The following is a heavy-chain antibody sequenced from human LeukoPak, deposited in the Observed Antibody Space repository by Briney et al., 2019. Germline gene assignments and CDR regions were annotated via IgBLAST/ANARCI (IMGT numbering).Heavy chain of an antibody. V-gene: IGHV1-69*13. D-gene: IGHD4-17*01. Sequence: SVKVSCKASGGTVSSYAISWVRQAPGQGLEWMGGIIPIVGTAKYAQKFQGRVTITADESTSTAYMELRSLRSEDTAVYYCARATVTTFNWFDPWGQGTLVTVSS. CDR2: IIPIVGTA. J-gene: IGHJ5*02. CDR3: ARATVTTFNWFDP. CDR1: GGTVSSYA.